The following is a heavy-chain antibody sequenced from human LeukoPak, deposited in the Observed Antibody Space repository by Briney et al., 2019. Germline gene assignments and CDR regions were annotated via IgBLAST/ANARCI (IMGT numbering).Heavy chain of an antibody. CDR2: INHSGST. J-gene: IGHJ4*02. CDR3: ARVSANSWYSAGY. D-gene: IGHD6-13*01. Sequence: SETLSLTCTVYGGSFSGYYWSWIRQPPGKGLEWIGEINHSGSTNYNPSLKSRVTISVDTSKNQFSLKLSSVTAADTAVYYCARVSANSWYSAGYWGQGTLVTVPS. V-gene: IGHV4-34*01. CDR1: GGSFSGYY.